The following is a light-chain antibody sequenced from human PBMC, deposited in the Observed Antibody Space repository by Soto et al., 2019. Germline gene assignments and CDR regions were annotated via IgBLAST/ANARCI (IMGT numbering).Light chain of an antibody. Sequence: DIQMTQSPSSVSASVGDRVTITCRASQGIGRWLAWYQQKPGKAPKLLIYAASSLQSGVPSRFSGSGSGTDFTLTISSLPPEDFATYHCQQANSFPHTFGGGTKVEIQ. CDR2: AAS. CDR1: QGIGRW. J-gene: IGKJ4*01. V-gene: IGKV1D-12*01. CDR3: QQANSFPHT.